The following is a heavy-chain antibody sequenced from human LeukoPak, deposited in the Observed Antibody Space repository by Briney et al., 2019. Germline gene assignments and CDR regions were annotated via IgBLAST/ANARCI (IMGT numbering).Heavy chain of an antibody. J-gene: IGHJ4*02. V-gene: IGHV3-23*01. Sequence: GGSLRLSCAASGFTFSSYAMSWVRQAPGKGLEWVSAISGSGGSTYYADSVKGRFTISRDNSKNTLYLQMNSLRAEDTAVYYCAKDRYEVADYDFWSPFDYWGQGTLVTVSS. D-gene: IGHD3-3*01. CDR3: AKDRYEVADYDFWSPFDY. CDR1: GFTFSSYA. CDR2: ISGSGGST.